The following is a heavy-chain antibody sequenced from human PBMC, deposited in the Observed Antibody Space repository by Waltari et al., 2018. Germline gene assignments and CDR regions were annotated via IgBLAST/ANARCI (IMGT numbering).Heavy chain of an antibody. J-gene: IGHJ6*02. Sequence: QVQLVQSGAEVKKPGASVKVSCKASGYTFTSYAIHWVRQAPGQRLEWMGWINAGNGNTKYSQKFQGRVTITRDTSASTAYMELSSLRSEDTAVYYCARDRRYCSGGSCCGMDVWGQGTTVTVSS. CDR3: ARDRRYCSGGSCCGMDV. V-gene: IGHV1-3*01. CDR1: GYTFTSYA. D-gene: IGHD2-15*01. CDR2: INAGNGNT.